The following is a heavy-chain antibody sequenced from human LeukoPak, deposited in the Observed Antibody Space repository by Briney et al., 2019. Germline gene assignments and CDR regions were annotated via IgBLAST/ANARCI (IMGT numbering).Heavy chain of an antibody. J-gene: IGHJ6*03. CDR1: GGSISSYY. D-gene: IGHD3-3*01. CDR3: ARQISDYYYYYIDV. CDR2: IYYSGTT. Sequence: KPSETLSLTCTVSGGSISSYYWSWIRQPPGKGLEWIGTIYYSGTTYYNPSLESRVTISEDTSKNQFSLTLRSVTAADTAVYYCARQISDYYYYYIDVWGKGTTVTVSS. V-gene: IGHV4-59*08.